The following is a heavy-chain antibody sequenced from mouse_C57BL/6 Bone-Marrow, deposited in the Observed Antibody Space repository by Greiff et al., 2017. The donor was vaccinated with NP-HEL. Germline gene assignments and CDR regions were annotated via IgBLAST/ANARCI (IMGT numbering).Heavy chain of an antibody. V-gene: IGHV5-15*01. CDR2: ISNLAYSI. J-gene: IGHJ4*01. CDR3: ARTPKGYYYAMDY. Sequence: DVHLVESGGGLVQPGGSLKLSCAASGFTFSDYGMAWVRQAPRKGPEWVAFISNLAYSIYYADTVTGRFTISRENAKNTQYLEMSSLRSEDTAMYYCARTPKGYYYAMDYWGQGTSVTVSS. CDR1: GFTFSDYG.